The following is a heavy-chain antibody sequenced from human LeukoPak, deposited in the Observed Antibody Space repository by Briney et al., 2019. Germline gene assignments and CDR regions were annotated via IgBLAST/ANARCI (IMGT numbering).Heavy chain of an antibody. CDR2: IYYSGST. D-gene: IGHD6-6*01. CDR3: ARVGHSSSHWAFDI. J-gene: IGHJ3*02. Sequence: SETLSLTCTVSGGSISSSSYYWGWIRQPPGKGLEWIGSIYYSGSTYYNPSLKSRVTISVDTSKNQFSLKLSSVTAADTAVYYCARVGHSSSHWAFDIWGQGTMVTVSS. CDR1: GGSISSSSYY. V-gene: IGHV4-39*07.